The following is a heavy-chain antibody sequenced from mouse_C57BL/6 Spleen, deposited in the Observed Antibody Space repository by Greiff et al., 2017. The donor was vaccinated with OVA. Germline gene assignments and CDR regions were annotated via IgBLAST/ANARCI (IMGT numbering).Heavy chain of an antibody. CDR2: INPYNGGT. D-gene: IGHD2-5*01. CDR1: GYTFTDYY. J-gene: IGHJ4*01. V-gene: IGHV1-19*01. Sequence: VQLQQSGPVLVKPGASVKMSCKASGYTFTDYYMNWVKQSHGKSLEWIGVINPYNGGTSYNQKFKGKATLTVDKSSSTAYMELNSLTSEDSAVYYCARKGTYYSNYDAMDYWGQGTSVTVSS. CDR3: ARKGTYYSNYDAMDY.